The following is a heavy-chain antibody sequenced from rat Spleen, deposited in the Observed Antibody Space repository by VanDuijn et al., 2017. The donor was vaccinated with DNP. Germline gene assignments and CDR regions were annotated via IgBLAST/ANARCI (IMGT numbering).Heavy chain of an antibody. CDR2: ISYDGGST. J-gene: IGHJ2*01. CDR3: ARRGGPEYFDY. Sequence: EVQLVESGGGLVQPGRSLKLSCAASGFTFSDYYMAWVRQAPTKGLEWVAYISYDGGSTYYGDSVKGRITISRDNAKSTLYLQMNSLRSEDMATYYCARRGGPEYFDYWGQGVMVTVSS. V-gene: IGHV5-22*01. CDR1: GFTFSDYY.